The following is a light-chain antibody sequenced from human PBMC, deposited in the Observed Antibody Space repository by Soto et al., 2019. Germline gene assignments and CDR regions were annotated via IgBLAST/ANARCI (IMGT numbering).Light chain of an antibody. CDR1: QNIFYISNKNY. CDR2: WAS. J-gene: IGKJ2*01. V-gene: IGKV4-1*01. CDR3: QQYYTTPYS. Sequence: DIVMTQSPDSLAVSLGERATINCKSSQNIFYISNKNYLAWYQQRPGQPPKLLIYWASTRESGVADRFSGSGSGTDFTLTISSLQAEDVAVYYCQQYYTTPYSFGQGTKLEIK.